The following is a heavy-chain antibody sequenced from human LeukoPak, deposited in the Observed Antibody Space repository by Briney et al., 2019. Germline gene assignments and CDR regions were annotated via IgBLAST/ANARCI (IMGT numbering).Heavy chain of an antibody. V-gene: IGHV1-18*01. D-gene: IGHD6-13*01. Sequence: ASVKVSCKASGYTFTSYGISWVRQAPGQGFEWMGWISAYNGNTNYAQKLQGRVTMTTDTSTSTAYMELRSLRSDDTAVYYCARDRSSSWTGNYFDYWGQGTLVTVSS. J-gene: IGHJ4*02. CDR2: ISAYNGNT. CDR1: GYTFTSYG. CDR3: ARDRSSSWTGNYFDY.